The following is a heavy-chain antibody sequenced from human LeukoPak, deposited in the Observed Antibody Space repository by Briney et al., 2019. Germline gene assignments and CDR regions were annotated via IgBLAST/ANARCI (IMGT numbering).Heavy chain of an antibody. CDR2: VYYTGNL. J-gene: IGHJ4*02. D-gene: IGHD6-13*01. V-gene: IGHV4-59*01. CDR1: GGSIGKYH. Sequence: PSETLSLTCSVSGGSIGKYHWTWIRQPPGKRLEWIGYVYYTGNLNYNPSLDHRVSLSIDTSKNQFSLSLSSVTAADTAMYYCARGSAPGTGPPSLDSWGQGTLVTVSS. CDR3: ARGSAPGTGPPSLDS.